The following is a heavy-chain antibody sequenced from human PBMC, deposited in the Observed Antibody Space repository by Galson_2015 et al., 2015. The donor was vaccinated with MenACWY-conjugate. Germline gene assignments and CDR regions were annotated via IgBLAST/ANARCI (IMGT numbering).Heavy chain of an antibody. CDR1: GGTFSSYA. Sequence: SVKVSCKASGGTFSSYAISWVRQAPGQGLEWMGGIIPIFGTANYAQKFQGRVTITADESTSTAYMELSSLRSEDTAVYYCARDQNYDSSGYSGWFDPWGQGTLVTVSS. CDR3: ARDQNYDSSGYSGWFDP. V-gene: IGHV1-69*13. J-gene: IGHJ5*02. D-gene: IGHD3-22*01. CDR2: IIPIFGTA.